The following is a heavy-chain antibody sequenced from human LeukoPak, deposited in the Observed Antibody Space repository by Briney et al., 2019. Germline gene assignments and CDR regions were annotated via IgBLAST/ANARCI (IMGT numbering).Heavy chain of an antibody. CDR1: GGTFSSYA. CDR2: IIPIFGTA. Sequence: ASVRVSCKASGGTFSSYAISWVRQAPGQGLEWMGGIIPIFGTANYAQKFQGRVTITADESTSTAYMELSSLRSEDTAVYYCARSHKVVVVPAAMRPYYYGMDVWGKGTTVTVSS. CDR3: ARSHKVVVVPAAMRPYYYGMDV. J-gene: IGHJ6*04. V-gene: IGHV1-69*13. D-gene: IGHD2-2*01.